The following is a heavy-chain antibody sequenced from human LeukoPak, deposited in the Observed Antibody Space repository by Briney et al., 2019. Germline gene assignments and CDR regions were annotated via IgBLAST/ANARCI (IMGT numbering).Heavy chain of an antibody. J-gene: IGHJ4*02. CDR2: ISGRGGST. Sequence: GGSRSLACAAAGFIFSSYAVSWVRQAPGKGLEWVSAISGRGGSTYYADSVKGRFTISRDNCKNTPYLQMNSLRAEDTGVNYCAKGGEYVWGYFDYWGQGALVTVSS. D-gene: IGHD3-16*01. CDR3: AKGGEYVWGYFDY. CDR1: GFIFSSYA. V-gene: IGHV3-23*01.